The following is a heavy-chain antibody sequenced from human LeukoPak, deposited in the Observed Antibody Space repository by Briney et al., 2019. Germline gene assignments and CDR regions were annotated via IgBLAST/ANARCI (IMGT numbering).Heavy chain of an antibody. CDR3: ARVVPAANYYYYYGMDV. D-gene: IGHD2-2*01. V-gene: IGHV4-31*03. CDR1: GGSISSGGYY. Sequence: SETLSLTCSVSGGSISSGGYYWSWIRQHPGKGLEWIGYIYYSGRTNYNPSLKSRVTMSIDTSKDQFSLKLSSVTAADTAVYYCARVVPAANYYYYYGMDVWGQGTTVTVSS. J-gene: IGHJ6*02. CDR2: IYYSGRT.